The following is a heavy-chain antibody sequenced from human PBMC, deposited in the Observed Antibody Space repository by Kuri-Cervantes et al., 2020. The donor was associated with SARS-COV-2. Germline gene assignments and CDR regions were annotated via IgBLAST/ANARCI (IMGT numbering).Heavy chain of an antibody. CDR2: IYYSGST. CDR1: GGSISSSSYY. D-gene: IGHD3-3*01. J-gene: IGHJ4*02. CDR3: ASNPNYDFWSGYFDY. V-gene: IGHV4-39*01. Sequence: GSLRLSCTVSGGSISSSSYYWGWIRQPPGKGLEWIGSIYYSGSTYYNPSLKSRVTISVDTSKNQFSLKLSSVTAADTAVYYCASNPNYDFWSGYFDYWGQGTLVTVSS.